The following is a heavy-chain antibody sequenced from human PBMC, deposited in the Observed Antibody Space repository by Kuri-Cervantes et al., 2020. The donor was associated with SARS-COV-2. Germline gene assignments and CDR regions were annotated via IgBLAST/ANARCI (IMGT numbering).Heavy chain of an antibody. CDR1: GFTFSSYA. Sequence: GGSLRLSCAASGFTFSSYAMSWVRQAPGKGLEWVSGINWNGGSTGYADSVMGRFTISRDNAKNSLSLQMNSLRVEDMAVYYCAREYTSSSPFESWGQGTLVTVSS. D-gene: IGHD6-6*01. J-gene: IGHJ4*02. CDR3: AREYTSSSPFES. CDR2: INWNGGST. V-gene: IGHV3-20*04.